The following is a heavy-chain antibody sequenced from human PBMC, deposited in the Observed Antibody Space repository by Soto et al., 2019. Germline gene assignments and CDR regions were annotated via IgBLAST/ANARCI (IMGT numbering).Heavy chain of an antibody. J-gene: IGHJ6*02. CDR2: ISAYNGNT. Sequence: ASVKVSCKASGYTFTSYGISWVRQAPGRGLEWMGWISAYNGNTNYAQKLQGRVTMTTDTSTSTAYMELRSLRSDDTAVYYCARGPYCSSTSCYQYYYYGMDVWGQGTTVTVS. CDR3: ARGPYCSSTSCYQYYYYGMDV. D-gene: IGHD2-2*01. V-gene: IGHV1-18*04. CDR1: GYTFTSYG.